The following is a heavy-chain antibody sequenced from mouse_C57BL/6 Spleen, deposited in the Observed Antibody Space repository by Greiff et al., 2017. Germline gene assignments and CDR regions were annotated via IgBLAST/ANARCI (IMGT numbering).Heavy chain of an antibody. CDR2: ILPGSGST. J-gene: IGHJ4*01. Sequence: VQLQQSGAELMKPGASVKLSCKATGYTFTGYWIEWVKQRPGHGLEWIGEILPGSGSTNYNAKFKGKATFTADTSSNTAYMQLSSLTTEDSAIYYCARGSSYAMDYWGQGTSVTVSS. CDR3: ARGSSYAMDY. CDR1: GYTFTGYW. D-gene: IGHD1-1*01. V-gene: IGHV1-9*01.